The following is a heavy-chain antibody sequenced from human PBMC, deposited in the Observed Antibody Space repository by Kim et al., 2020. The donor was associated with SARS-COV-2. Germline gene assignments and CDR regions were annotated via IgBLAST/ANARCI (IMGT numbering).Heavy chain of an antibody. Sequence: VSVKVSCKASGYTFTSYHMHWVRQAPGQGLEWMGFINASGRSASYPQKFQGRVTMTRDTSTSTVYMELSSLRSEDTAVYYCAREGPNTYYFDYWGQGTLVTVSS. CDR2: INASGRSA. V-gene: IGHV1-46*01. CDR1: GYTFTSYH. CDR3: AREGPNTYYFDY. D-gene: IGHD3-16*01. J-gene: IGHJ4*02.